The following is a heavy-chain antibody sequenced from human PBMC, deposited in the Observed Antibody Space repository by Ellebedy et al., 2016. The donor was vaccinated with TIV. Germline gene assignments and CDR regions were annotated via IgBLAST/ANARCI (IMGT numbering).Heavy chain of an antibody. CDR3: AKGDGYNNFDY. V-gene: IGHV1-2*02. Sequence: ASVKVSCKTSGYTFTAYHIHWVRQAPGQGLEWMGWINPNSGGTNYAQKFQGRVTMTRDTSISTAYMELSRLRSDDTAVYYCAKGDGYNNFDYWGQGTLVTVSS. CDR1: GYTFTAYH. D-gene: IGHD5-24*01. J-gene: IGHJ4*02. CDR2: INPNSGGT.